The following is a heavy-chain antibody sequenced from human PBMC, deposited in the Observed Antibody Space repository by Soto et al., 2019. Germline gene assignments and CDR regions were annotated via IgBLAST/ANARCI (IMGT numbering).Heavy chain of an antibody. CDR1: GFTFSSYS. J-gene: IGHJ6*02. Sequence: GGSLRLSCAASGFTFSSYSMNWVRQAPGKGLEWVSSISSSSSYIYYADSAKGRFTISRDNAKNSLYLQMNSLRAEDTAVYYCARGRKQTLNYYYGMDVWGQGTTVTVYS. CDR2: ISSSSSYI. V-gene: IGHV3-21*01. CDR3: ARGRKQTLNYYYGMDV.